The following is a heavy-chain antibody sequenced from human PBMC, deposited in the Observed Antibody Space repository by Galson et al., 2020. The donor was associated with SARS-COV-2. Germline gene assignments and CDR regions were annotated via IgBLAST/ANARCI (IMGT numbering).Heavy chain of an antibody. Sequence: SETLSLTCTVSGGSVSSGSYYWSWIRQPPGKGLEWIGYIYYSGSTNYNPPLKSRVTISVDTSKNQFSLKLSSVTAADTAVYYCARALGYCSGGSCYRNWFDPWGQGTLVTVSS. CDR3: ARALGYCSGGSCYRNWFDP. CDR1: GGSVSSGSYY. CDR2: IYYSGST. J-gene: IGHJ5*02. D-gene: IGHD2-15*01. V-gene: IGHV4-61*01.